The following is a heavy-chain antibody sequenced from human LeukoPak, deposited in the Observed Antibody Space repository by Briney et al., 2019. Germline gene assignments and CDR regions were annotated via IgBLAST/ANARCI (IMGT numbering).Heavy chain of an antibody. CDR3: ARVGGYCSSTSCYWYYFDY. V-gene: IGHV4-34*01. Sequence: SETLSLTCAVYDGSFSGYYWSWIRQPPGKGLEWIGEINHSGSTNYNPSLKSRVTISVDTSKNQFSLKLSSVTAADTAVYYCARVGGYCSSTSCYWYYFDYWGQGTLVTVSS. CDR1: DGSFSGYY. J-gene: IGHJ4*02. D-gene: IGHD2-2*01. CDR2: INHSGST.